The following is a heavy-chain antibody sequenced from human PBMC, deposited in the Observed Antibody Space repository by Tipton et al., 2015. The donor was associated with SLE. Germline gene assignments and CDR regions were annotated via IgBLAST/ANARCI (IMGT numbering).Heavy chain of an antibody. CDR2: FFHSGTT. V-gene: IGHV4-38-2*02. Sequence: TLSLTCTVSGYSIGSGFYWGWIRQPPGKGLEWIATFFHSGTTYYSPSLRSRLSVSIDTSKNQFSLKLTSVTAADTAVSYCARDPLVRSPGAGGFFDLWGHGTLVTVSS. J-gene: IGHJ4*01. CDR1: GYSIGSGFY. CDR3: ARDPLVRSPGAGGFFDL. D-gene: IGHD3-16*02.